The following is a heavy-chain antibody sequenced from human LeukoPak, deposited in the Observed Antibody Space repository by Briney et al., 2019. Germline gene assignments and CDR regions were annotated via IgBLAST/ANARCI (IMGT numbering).Heavy chain of an antibody. CDR3: AADRQGIAAAGRSGPHYYGMDV. V-gene: IGHV1-58*02. J-gene: IGHJ6*02. CDR1: GFTFTSSA. D-gene: IGHD6-13*01. Sequence: SVKVSCKASGFTFTSSAMQWVRQARGQRLERIGWIVVGSGNTNYAQKFQERVTITRDMSTSTAYMELSSLRSEDTAVYYCAADRQGIAAAGRSGPHYYGMDVWGQGTTVTVSS. CDR2: IVVGSGNT.